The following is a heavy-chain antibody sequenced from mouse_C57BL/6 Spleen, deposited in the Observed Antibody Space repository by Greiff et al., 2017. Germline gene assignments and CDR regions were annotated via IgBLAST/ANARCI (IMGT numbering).Heavy chain of an antibody. J-gene: IGHJ3*01. CDR2: INPSSGYT. CDR1: GYTFTSYT. V-gene: IGHV1-4*01. Sequence: VKLVESGAELARPGASVKMSCKASGYTFTSYTMHWVKQRPGQGLEWIGYINPSSGYTKYNQKFKDKATLTADKSSSTAYMQLSSLTSEDSAVYYCARESGAWFAYWGQGTLVTVSA. D-gene: IGHD3-1*01. CDR3: ARESGAWFAY.